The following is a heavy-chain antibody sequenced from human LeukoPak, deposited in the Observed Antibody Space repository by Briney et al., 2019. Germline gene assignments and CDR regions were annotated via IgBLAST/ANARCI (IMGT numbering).Heavy chain of an antibody. CDR2: IYYSGST. J-gene: IGHJ3*02. CDR1: GGSISSYY. V-gene: IGHV4-59*01. Sequence: SETLSLTCTVSGGSISSYYWSWIRQPPGKGLEWIGYIYYSGSTNYNPSLKSRVTISVDTSKNQFSLKLSSVTAADTAVYYCARFSASSGYHNAFDIWGQGKTFTASS. D-gene: IGHD3-22*01. CDR3: ARFSASSGYHNAFDI.